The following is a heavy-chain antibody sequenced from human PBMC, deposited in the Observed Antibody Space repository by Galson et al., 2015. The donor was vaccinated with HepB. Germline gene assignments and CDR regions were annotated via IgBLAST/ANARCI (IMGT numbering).Heavy chain of an antibody. D-gene: IGHD6-19*01. J-gene: IGHJ5*02. CDR1: GGTFSSYA. Sequence: SVKVSCKASGGTFSSYAISWVRQAPGQGLEWMGGIIPIFGTANYAQKFQGRVTITADESTSTAYMELSSLRSEDTAVYYCASSLEWLEDTRGGWFDPWAREPWSPSPQ. CDR2: IIPIFGTA. CDR3: ASSLEWLEDTRGGWFDP. V-gene: IGHV1-69*13.